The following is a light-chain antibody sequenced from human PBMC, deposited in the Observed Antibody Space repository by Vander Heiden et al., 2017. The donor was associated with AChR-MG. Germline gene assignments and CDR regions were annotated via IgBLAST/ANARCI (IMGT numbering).Light chain of an antibody. CDR3: TSYTSSNTQL. J-gene: IGLJ2*01. Sequence: QSALTQPASVSGSPGQSITISCTGTSSDVGRYNYVSWNQQLPGKAPKLMIFEVSSRPSGVSNRFSGSKSGNTASLTISGLQAEDEADYYCTSYTSSNTQLFGGGTKVTVL. CDR2: EVS. CDR1: SSDVGRYNY. V-gene: IGLV2-14*01.